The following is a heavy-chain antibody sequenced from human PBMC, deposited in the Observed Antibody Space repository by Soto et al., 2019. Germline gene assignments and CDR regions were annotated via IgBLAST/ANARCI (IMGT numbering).Heavy chain of an antibody. D-gene: IGHD1-1*01. CDR2: IKTKPDDGTI. Sequence: KTGGSLRLSCAASGLIFSDVWMTWVRQAPGKGLEWVGRIKTKPDDGTIDYAAPVRGRFTISRDDSKNTLYLQMTSLTPDDTGVYYCTTSNPGVDFWGPGTPVTVSS. J-gene: IGHJ4*02. V-gene: IGHV3-15*01. CDR1: GLIFSDVW. CDR3: TTSNPGVDF.